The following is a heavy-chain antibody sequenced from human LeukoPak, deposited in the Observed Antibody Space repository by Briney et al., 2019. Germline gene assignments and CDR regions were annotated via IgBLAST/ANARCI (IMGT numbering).Heavy chain of an antibody. CDR2: ISGSGGST. Sequence: GGSLRLSCAASGFTFSSYAMSWVRQAPGKGLEWVSAISGSGGSTYYADSVKGRFAISRDNSRNTLYLQVSSLRAEDTAVYYCAKDEGSYCSGGICYYRPFDYWGQGTLVTVSS. CDR3: AKDEGSYCSGGICYYRPFDY. CDR1: GFTFSSYA. D-gene: IGHD2-15*01. V-gene: IGHV3-23*01. J-gene: IGHJ4*02.